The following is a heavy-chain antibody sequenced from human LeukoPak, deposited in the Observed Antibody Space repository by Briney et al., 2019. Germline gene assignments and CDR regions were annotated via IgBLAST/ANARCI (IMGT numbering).Heavy chain of an antibody. CDR2: ISGSDDNT. V-gene: IGHV3-23*01. CDR3: VKDKLNCASGNFDY. D-gene: IGHD3-10*01. Sequence: GGSLRLSCAASGFTFSNYGMTWVRQAPGKGLECVSGISGSDDNTYYADSVKGRFTISRDNSMKTLYLHMNNLRAEDTAVYYCVKDKLNCASGNFDYWGQGTLVTVSS. CDR1: GFTFSNYG. J-gene: IGHJ4*02.